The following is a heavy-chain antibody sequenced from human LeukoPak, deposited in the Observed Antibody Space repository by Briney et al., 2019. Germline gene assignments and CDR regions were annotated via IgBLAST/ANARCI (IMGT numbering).Heavy chain of an antibody. V-gene: IGHV3-30*18. CDR1: GFTFSSYG. Sequence: GRSLRLSCAASGFTFSSYGMHWVRQAPGKGLEWVAVISYDGSNKYYADSVKGRFTISRDNSKNTLYLQMNSLRAEDTAVYYCAKESGILTGYSYYGMDVWGQGTTVTVSS. CDR3: AKESGILTGYSYYGMDV. CDR2: ISYDGSNK. D-gene: IGHD3-9*01. J-gene: IGHJ6*02.